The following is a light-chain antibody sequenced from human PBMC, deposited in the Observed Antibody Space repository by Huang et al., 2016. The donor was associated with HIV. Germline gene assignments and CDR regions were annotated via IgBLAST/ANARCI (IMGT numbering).Light chain of an antibody. CDR2: KIS. CDR1: QSLIYSDGNTY. CDR3: MQGTHWPPIT. Sequence: DVVLTQSPLSLPVTLGQPASISCLSSQSLIYSDGNTYLSWFQQSPGQSPRRLIYKISNRDSGVPDRFSGSGSGSDFTLKISKVEAEDVAVYYCMQGTHWPPITFGQGTRLEI. J-gene: IGKJ5*01. V-gene: IGKV2-30*01.